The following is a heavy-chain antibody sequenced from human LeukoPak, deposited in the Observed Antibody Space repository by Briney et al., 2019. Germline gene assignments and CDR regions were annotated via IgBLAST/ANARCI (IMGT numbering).Heavy chain of an antibody. D-gene: IGHD6-13*01. CDR3: ARLGQLGIVDY. CDR2: IYYSGST. J-gene: IGHJ4*02. Sequence: KPSETLSLTCAVYGGSFSGYYWSWIRQPPGKGLEWIGSIYYSGSTYYNPSLKSRVTISVDTSKNQFSLKLSSVTAADTAVYYCARLGQLGIVDYWGQGTLVTVSS. CDR1: GGSFSGYY. V-gene: IGHV4-34*01.